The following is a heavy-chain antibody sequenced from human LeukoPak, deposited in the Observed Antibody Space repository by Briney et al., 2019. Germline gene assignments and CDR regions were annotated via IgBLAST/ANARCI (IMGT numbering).Heavy chain of an antibody. CDR3: ARYGGSGWVIDN. CDR1: GGSISNNY. CDR2: IYYTGAT. Sequence: SETLSLTCTVSGGSISNNYWTWIRQPPGKGLEWIGYIYYTGATSYTPSLKSRVTISVDTSRNQFSLRLTSVTAADTAVYYCARYGGSGWVIDNWGQGTLVTVSS. V-gene: IGHV4-59*08. D-gene: IGHD6-19*01. J-gene: IGHJ4*02.